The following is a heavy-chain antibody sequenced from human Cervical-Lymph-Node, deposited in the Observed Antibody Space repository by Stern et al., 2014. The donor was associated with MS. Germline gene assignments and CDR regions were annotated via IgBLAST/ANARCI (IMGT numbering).Heavy chain of an antibody. Sequence: QLQLQESGPGLVKPSQTLSLTCTVSSGSIRSGGYYWSWIRQHTGKGLEWIGHIHYSGNTYYNPSLMRRVIISVDTSKSQFSLKLTSVTVADTAVYYCARMGTSLDYWGLGTLVTVSS. CDR1: SGSIRSGGYY. D-gene: IGHD1-14*01. CDR2: IHYSGNT. J-gene: IGHJ4*02. V-gene: IGHV4-31*03. CDR3: ARMGTSLDY.